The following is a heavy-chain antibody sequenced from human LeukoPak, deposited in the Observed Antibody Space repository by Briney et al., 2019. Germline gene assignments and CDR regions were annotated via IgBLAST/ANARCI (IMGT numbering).Heavy chain of an antibody. CDR2: IIPILGIA. CDR1: GGTFSSYA. Sequence: SVKVSCKASGGTFSSYAISWVRQAPGQGLGWMGRIIPILGIANYAQKFQGRVTITADKSTSTAYMELSSLRSEDTAVYYCARSYYDSSGYLVIDYWGQGTLVTVSS. J-gene: IGHJ4*02. CDR3: ARSYYDSSGYLVIDY. D-gene: IGHD3-22*01. V-gene: IGHV1-69*04.